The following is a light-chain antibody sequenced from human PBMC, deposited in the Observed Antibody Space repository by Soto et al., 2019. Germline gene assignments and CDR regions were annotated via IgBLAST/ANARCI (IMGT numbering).Light chain of an antibody. CDR2: GAY. Sequence: EILLTQSPGTLSLSAEARATLSCRASQSVTNSYLAWYQQKPGQAPRLLIYGAYNRATGIPPRFSGSGSGTDFTLTISSLQPDDFATYYCQHYNSYSEAFGQGTKVDIK. CDR1: QSVTNSY. CDR3: QHYNSYSEA. V-gene: IGKV3-20*01. J-gene: IGKJ1*01.